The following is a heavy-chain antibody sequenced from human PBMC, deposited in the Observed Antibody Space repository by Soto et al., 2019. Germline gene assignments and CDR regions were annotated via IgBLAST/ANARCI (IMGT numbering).Heavy chain of an antibody. J-gene: IGHJ6*02. CDR3: ARVRGLGYGSGSYYTGGMDV. V-gene: IGHV1-2*04. D-gene: IGHD3-10*01. CDR2: INPNSGGT. CDR1: GYTFTGYY. Sequence: ASVKVSCKASGYTFTGYYMHWVRQAPGQGLEWMGWINPNSGGTNYAQKFQGWVTMTRDTSISTAYMELSRLRSDDTAVYYCARVRGLGYGSGSYYTGGMDVWGQGTTVTVS.